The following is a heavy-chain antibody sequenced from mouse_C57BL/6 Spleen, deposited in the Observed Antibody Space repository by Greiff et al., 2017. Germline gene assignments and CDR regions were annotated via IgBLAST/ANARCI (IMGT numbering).Heavy chain of an antibody. J-gene: IGHJ3*01. Sequence: QVQLQQSGAELVKPGASVKLSCKASGYTFTSYWMHWVKQRPGQGLEWIGMIPPNSGSTNYNEKFKSKATLTVDKSSSTAYMQLSSLTSEDSAVYYCANDYDVFAYWGQGTLVTVSA. CDR2: IPPNSGST. CDR3: ANDYDVFAY. V-gene: IGHV1-64*01. CDR1: GYTFTSYW. D-gene: IGHD2-4*01.